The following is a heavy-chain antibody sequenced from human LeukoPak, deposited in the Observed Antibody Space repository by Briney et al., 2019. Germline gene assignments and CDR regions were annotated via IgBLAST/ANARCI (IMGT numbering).Heavy chain of an antibody. CDR1: GYTFTSYG. J-gene: IGHJ6*02. D-gene: IGHD3-22*01. V-gene: IGHV1-18*01. Sequence: ASVKVSCKASGYTFTSYGISWVRQAPGQGLEWMGWISAYNGNTNYAQKLQGRVTMTTDTSTSTAYMELRSLRSDDTAVYYCARVRYNDSSGYYPLLHYYYYGMDVWGQGTTVTVSS. CDR2: ISAYNGNT. CDR3: ARVRYNDSSGYYPLLHYYYYGMDV.